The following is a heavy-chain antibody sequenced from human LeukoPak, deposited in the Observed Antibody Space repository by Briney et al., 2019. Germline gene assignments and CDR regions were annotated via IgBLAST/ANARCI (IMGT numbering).Heavy chain of an antibody. Sequence: PGGSLRLSCAASGFTFSSYSMDWVRQAPGKGLEWVSSISSSSYIYYADSVKGRFTISRDNAKNSLYLQMNSLRAEDTAVYYCARDGSGSTDYWGQGTLVTVSS. CDR2: ISSSSYI. D-gene: IGHD3-10*01. CDR3: ARDGSGSTDY. J-gene: IGHJ4*02. V-gene: IGHV3-21*01. CDR1: GFTFSSYS.